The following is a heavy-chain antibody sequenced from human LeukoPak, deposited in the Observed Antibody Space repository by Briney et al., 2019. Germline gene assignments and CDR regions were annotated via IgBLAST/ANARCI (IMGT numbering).Heavy chain of an antibody. J-gene: IGHJ4*02. CDR3: AKDRGNDYGVFDY. Sequence: GGSLRLSCATSGFSFSSYAMSWVRQAPGKGLEWVSAMSSSDDGRYYAASVRGRFTISRDTSRSTLYLQMNSLRAEDTGVYYCAKDRGNDYGVFDYWGQGILVTVPS. CDR1: GFSFSSYA. CDR2: MSSSDDGR. V-gene: IGHV3-23*01. D-gene: IGHD4-17*01.